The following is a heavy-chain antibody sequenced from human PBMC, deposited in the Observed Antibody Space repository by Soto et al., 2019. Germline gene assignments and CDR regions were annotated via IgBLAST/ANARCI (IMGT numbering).Heavy chain of an antibody. Sequence: EVQLVQSGAEVKKPGESLKISCKGSGYTFNIYWIAWVRQMPGKGLEWMGVIYPVDSDTRYSPSFRGQVTISVDKSINTAYLQWSSLQASDTAIYYCARQDGDGLFYFDYWGQGTPVTVSS. CDR1: GYTFNIYW. V-gene: IGHV5-51*03. CDR3: ARQDGDGLFYFDY. CDR2: IYPVDSDT. D-gene: IGHD4-17*01. J-gene: IGHJ4*02.